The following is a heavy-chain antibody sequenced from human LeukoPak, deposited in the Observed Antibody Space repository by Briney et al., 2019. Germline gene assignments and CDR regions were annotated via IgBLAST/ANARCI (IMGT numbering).Heavy chain of an antibody. CDR2: ISYDGSNK. D-gene: IGHD3-16*01. J-gene: IGHJ4*02. CDR1: GFTFSSYS. CDR3: AKDTSVFAAAYYFHN. V-gene: IGHV3-30*18. Sequence: AGGSLRLSCAASGFTFSSYSMNWVRQAPCKGLEWVAVISYDGSNKYYADSVKGRFTISRDNSKNTLYLQMNSLRAEDTAVYYCAKDTSVFAAAYYFHNWGQGTLVTVSS.